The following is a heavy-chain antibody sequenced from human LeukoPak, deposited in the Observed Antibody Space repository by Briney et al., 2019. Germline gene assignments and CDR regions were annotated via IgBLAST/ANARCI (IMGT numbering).Heavy chain of an antibody. D-gene: IGHD3-22*01. V-gene: IGHV1-46*01. CDR2: INPSGGST. Sequence: GASVKVSCKASGYTFTSYYMHWVRQAPGQGLEWMGIINPSGGSTSYAQEFQGRVTMTRDTSTSTVYMELSSLRSEDTAVYYCARDLHYDSSGYPPGNPWGQGTLVTVSS. CDR1: GYTFTSYY. CDR3: ARDLHYDSSGYPPGNP. J-gene: IGHJ5*02.